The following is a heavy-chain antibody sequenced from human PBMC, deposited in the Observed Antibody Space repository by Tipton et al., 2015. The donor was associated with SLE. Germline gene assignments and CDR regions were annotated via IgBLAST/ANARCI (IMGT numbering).Heavy chain of an antibody. CDR2: IFDSENT. CDR1: GGSISSSSYY. V-gene: IGHV4-61*05. CDR3: ARDRHYRGNVWFDP. Sequence: GLVKPSETLSLTCTVSGGSISSSSYYWGWIRQPPGRGLEWIGYIFDSENTNYNPSLKSRVTISGDTSKNQFSLKLDSVTAADTAVYYCARDRHYRGNVWFDPWGRGILVTVSS. D-gene: IGHD5-12*01. J-gene: IGHJ5*02.